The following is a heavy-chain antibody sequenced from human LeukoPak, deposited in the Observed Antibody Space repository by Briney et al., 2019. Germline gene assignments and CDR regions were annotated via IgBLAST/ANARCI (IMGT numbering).Heavy chain of an antibody. CDR3: ARDSDGDPSFEY. CDR2: ITGSSDTI. Sequence: PGVSVRLSCAASGFSFSTSEMNWVRQAPVNGLEWVSYITGSSDTIFYADSVKGRFTISRDNAKNSLYLQMNSLRDEDTAVYYCARDSDGDPSFEYWGQGSLVTVSS. CDR1: GFSFSTSE. J-gene: IGHJ4*02. V-gene: IGHV3-48*02. D-gene: IGHD4-17*01.